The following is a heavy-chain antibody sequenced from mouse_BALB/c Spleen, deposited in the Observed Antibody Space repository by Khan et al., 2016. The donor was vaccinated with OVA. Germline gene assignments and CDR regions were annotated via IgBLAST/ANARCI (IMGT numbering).Heavy chain of an antibody. Sequence: QVQLKESGAELAKPGASVNMSCKASGYTFTTYWMHWVKQRPGQGLEWIGYINPTSGYTDYNEKFKDKATLSADKSSSTAYMQLSSLTSEDSAGYFCARDRIDYWGQGTTLTVSS. J-gene: IGHJ2*01. CDR3: ARDRIDY. V-gene: IGHV1-7*01. CDR1: GYTFTTYW. CDR2: INPTSGYT.